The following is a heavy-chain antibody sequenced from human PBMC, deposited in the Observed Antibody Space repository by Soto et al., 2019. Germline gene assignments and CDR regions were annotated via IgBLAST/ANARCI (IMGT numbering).Heavy chain of an antibody. CDR2: ISSSGSTI. CDR3: ASRSGYYTGRAFDI. J-gene: IGHJ3*02. D-gene: IGHD3-22*01. Sequence: PGGSLRLSCAASGFTFSSYEMNWVRQAPGKGLEWVSYISSSGSTIYYADSVKGRFTISRDNAKNSLYLQMNSLRAEDTAVYYCASRSGYYTGRAFDIWGQGTMVTVSS. V-gene: IGHV3-48*03. CDR1: GFTFSSYE.